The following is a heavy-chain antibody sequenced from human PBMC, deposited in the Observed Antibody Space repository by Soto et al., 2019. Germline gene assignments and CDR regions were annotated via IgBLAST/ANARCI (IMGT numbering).Heavy chain of an antibody. J-gene: IGHJ4*02. CDR2: IRGDMANT. CDR1: GFTFSTYW. D-gene: IGHD2-15*01. V-gene: IGHV3-74*01. CDR3: ATGVAYSAQDY. Sequence: XGSLRLSCAASGFTFSTYWMHWVRQAPGKGLVWLSHIRGDMANTAYADSVRGRFTISRDNAKNTLYLQMDSLRVEDTAVYYCATGVAYSAQDYCGQGTLVTVSS.